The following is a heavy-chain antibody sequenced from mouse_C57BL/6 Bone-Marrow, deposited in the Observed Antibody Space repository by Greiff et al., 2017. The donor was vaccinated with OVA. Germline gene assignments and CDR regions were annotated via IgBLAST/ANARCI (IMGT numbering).Heavy chain of an antibody. V-gene: IGHV5-12*01. J-gene: IGHJ2*01. D-gene: IGHD2-3*01. CDR3: ARHRWLLDY. Sequence: EVKLMESGGGLVQPGGSLKLSCAASGFTFSDYYMYWVRQTPEKRLEWVAYISNGGGSTYYPDTVKGRFTISRDNAKNTLYLQMSRLKSEDTAMYYCARHRWLLDYWGQGTTLTVSS. CDR2: ISNGGGST. CDR1: GFTFSDYY.